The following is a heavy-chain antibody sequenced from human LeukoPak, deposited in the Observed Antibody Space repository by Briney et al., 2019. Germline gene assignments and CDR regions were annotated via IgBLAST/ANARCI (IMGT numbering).Heavy chain of an antibody. V-gene: IGHV3-53*01. CDR2: FYSGGGT. CDR1: GFTVSNNY. Sequence: GGSRRLSCAASGFTVSNNYMCWVRQAPGKGLEWVSVFYSGGGTNYADSVKGRFTISRDNAKNTVYLEMNSLSVEDTATYYCIRDFRSADLWGQGTLVTVTS. J-gene: IGHJ5*02. CDR3: IRDFRSADL.